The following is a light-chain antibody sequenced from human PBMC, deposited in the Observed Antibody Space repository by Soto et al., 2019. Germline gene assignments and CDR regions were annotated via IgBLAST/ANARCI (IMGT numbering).Light chain of an antibody. CDR1: QSVSSNY. CDR2: AAS. V-gene: IGKV3-20*01. J-gene: IGKJ5*01. Sequence: EIVLTPSPGTLSFPTVEGAPLSGRASQSVSSNYLAWYQQKPGQAPRLLIYAASSRATGIPDRFSGSGSGTDSTLTISRLAPEDFAVVDCQHFGSSPSVGQGTRRDI. CDR3: QHFGSSPS.